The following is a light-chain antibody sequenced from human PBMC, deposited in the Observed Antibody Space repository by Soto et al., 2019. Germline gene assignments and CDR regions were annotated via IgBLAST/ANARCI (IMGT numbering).Light chain of an antibody. CDR2: GNS. J-gene: IGLJ1*01. CDR1: SSNIGTGYD. Sequence: QSVLTQPPSVSGAPGQRVTTSCTGSSSNIGTGYDVHWYQQLPGTAPKLLIYGNSNRPSGVPDRFSGSKSGTSASLAITGLQAEDEADYYCQSFDSSRFYVFGTGTKVTVL. V-gene: IGLV1-40*01. CDR3: QSFDSSRFYV.